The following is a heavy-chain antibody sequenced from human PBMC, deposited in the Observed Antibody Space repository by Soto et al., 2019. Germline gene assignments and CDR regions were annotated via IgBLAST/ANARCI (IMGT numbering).Heavy chain of an antibody. J-gene: IGHJ5*02. CDR1: GYTFSTYG. Sequence: QVQLVQSGAEVKKPGASVKVSCKASGYTFSTYGFSWVRQAPGQGLEWMGWIGADNGDTNYAQNFQGRVTMTPDTSTTTSYMELRSLTSDDPAVYFCARDWKGAEGFDPWGQGTLVTVSS. CDR3: ARDWKGAEGFDP. V-gene: IGHV1-18*01. CDR2: IGADNGDT. D-gene: IGHD1-1*01.